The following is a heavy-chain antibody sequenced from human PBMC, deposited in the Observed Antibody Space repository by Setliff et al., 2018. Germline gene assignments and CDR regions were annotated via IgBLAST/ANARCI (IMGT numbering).Heavy chain of an antibody. CDR2: INTKTGNP. J-gene: IGHJ6*03. CDR1: GYTLNNYA. D-gene: IGHD3-10*01. V-gene: IGHV7-4-1*02. Sequence: ASVKVSCKASGYTLNNYAMNWVRQAPGQGFEWMGWINTKTGNPTYAQDFTGRLVFSLDTSVNTAFVQISSLKAEDTAVYYCARASRFGTIVYKGYYYMDVWGKGTTVTVSS. CDR3: ARASRFGTIVYKGYYYMDV.